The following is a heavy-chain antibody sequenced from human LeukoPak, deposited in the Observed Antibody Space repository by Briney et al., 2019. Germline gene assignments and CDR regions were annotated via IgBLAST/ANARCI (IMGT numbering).Heavy chain of an antibody. J-gene: IGHJ3*02. CDR3: AKDRSGYDWGGGAFDI. D-gene: IGHD5-12*01. V-gene: IGHV3-30*18. CDR1: GFTFSSYG. Sequence: GGSLRLSCAASGFTFSSYGMHWVRQAPGKGLEWVAVISYDGSNKYYADSVKGRFTISRDNSKNTLYLQMNSLRAEDTAVYYCAKDRSGYDWGGGAFDIWGQGTMVTVSS. CDR2: ISYDGSNK.